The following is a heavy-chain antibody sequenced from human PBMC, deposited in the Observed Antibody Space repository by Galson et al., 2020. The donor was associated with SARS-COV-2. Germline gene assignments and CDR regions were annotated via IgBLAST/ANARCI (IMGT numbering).Heavy chain of an antibody. V-gene: IGHV3-30*04. CDR1: GFTFSSYA. Sequence: GGSLRLSCAASGFTFSSYAMHWVRQAPGKGLEWVAVLSYDGSNKNYADSVKGRFTISRDNSKSTVYLQLDSLTTEDTAVYYCARETDDYTSSWYDYWGQGTLVTVSS. CDR2: LSYDGSNK. CDR3: ARETDDYTSSWYDY. D-gene: IGHD6-13*01. J-gene: IGHJ4*02.